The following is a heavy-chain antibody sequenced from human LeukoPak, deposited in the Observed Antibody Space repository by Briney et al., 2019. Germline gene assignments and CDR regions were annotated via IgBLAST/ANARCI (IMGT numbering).Heavy chain of an antibody. CDR3: ARVGGSYTMTNGMDV. CDR1: GYTFTSYG. Sequence: ASVKVSCKASGYTFTSYGISWVRQAPGQGLEWMGWISAYNGNTNYAQKLRGRVTMTTDTSTSTAYMELRSLRSDDTAVYYCARVGGSYTMTNGMDVWGQGTTVTVSS. V-gene: IGHV1-18*01. J-gene: IGHJ6*02. CDR2: ISAYNGNT. D-gene: IGHD1-26*01.